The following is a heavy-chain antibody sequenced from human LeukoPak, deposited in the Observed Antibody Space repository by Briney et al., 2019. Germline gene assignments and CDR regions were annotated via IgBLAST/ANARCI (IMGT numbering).Heavy chain of an antibody. D-gene: IGHD6-6*01. CDR3: ARRPRYSSSSRYYYYGMDV. V-gene: IGHV4-59*08. J-gene: IGHJ6*02. Sequence: SETLSLTCTVSGGSISGYYWSWIRQPPGKGLEWMGYIYYSGSTNYNPSLKSRVTISVDTSKNQFSLKLSSVTAADTAVYYCARRPRYSSSSRYYYYGMDVWGQGTTVTVSS. CDR1: GGSISGYY. CDR2: IYYSGST.